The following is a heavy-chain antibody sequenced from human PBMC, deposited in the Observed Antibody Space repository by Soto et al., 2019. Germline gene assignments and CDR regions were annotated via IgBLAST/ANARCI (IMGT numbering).Heavy chain of an antibody. V-gene: IGHV3-33*08. J-gene: IGHJ4*02. D-gene: IGHD6-6*01. CDR3: ARVPEAGRPLFDY. CDR1: GFTFSWNG. Sequence: QTGGSLRLSCAASGFTFSWNGMHWVRQAPGKGLEWVAEIWYDGSNEYYGDSVKGRFTISRDNSKNTLYLQLNSLRAEDTAVYYCARVPEAGRPLFDYWGQGALVTVSS. CDR2: IWYDGSNE.